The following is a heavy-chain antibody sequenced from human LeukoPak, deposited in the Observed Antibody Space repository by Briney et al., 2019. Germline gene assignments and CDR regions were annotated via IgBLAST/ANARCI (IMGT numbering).Heavy chain of an antibody. CDR1: GGSISSSSYY. V-gene: IGHV4-39*01. Sequence: SETLSLTCTVSGGSISSSSYYWGWIRQPPGKGLEWIGSIYYSGSTYYNPSLKSRVTISVDTSKNQFSLKLSSVTAADTAVYYCSYFARHDAFDIWAKGQWSPSLQ. CDR2: IYYSGST. J-gene: IGHJ3*02. CDR3: SYFARHDAFDI. D-gene: IGHD3-9*01.